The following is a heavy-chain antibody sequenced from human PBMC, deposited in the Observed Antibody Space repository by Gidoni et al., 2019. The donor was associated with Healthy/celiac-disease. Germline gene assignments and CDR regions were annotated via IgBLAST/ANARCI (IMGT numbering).Heavy chain of an antibody. D-gene: IGHD3-22*01. CDR1: GFTFSSYA. CDR3: AKDSTHYYDSSGRYYFDY. CDR2: ISGSGGST. V-gene: IGHV3-23*01. Sequence: EVQLLESGGGLVQPGGSLRLSCSASGFTFSSYAMSWVRQAPGKGLELVSAISGSGGSTYYADSVKGRFTISRDNSKNTLYLQMNSLRAEDTAVYYCAKDSTHYYDSSGRYYFDYWGQGTLVTVSS. J-gene: IGHJ4*02.